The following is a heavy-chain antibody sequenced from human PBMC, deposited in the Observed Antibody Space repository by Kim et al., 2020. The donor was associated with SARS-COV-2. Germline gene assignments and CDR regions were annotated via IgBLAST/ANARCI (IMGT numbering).Heavy chain of an antibody. CDR1: GGTFSSYA. Sequence: SVKVSCKASGGTFSSYAIIWVRQAPGQGLEWMGGIIPMFGTANYAQKYQGRVTITADESASTAYMVLPSLRSEDTAVYFCARGGGYSGYDRVFDIWGQGTMVTVS. D-gene: IGHD5-12*01. CDR3: ARGGGYSGYDRVFDI. CDR2: IIPMFGTA. J-gene: IGHJ3*02. V-gene: IGHV1-69*13.